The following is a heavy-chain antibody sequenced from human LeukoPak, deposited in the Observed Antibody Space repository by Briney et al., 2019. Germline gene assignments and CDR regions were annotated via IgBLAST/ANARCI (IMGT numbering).Heavy chain of an antibody. CDR1: GFTFSGYW. D-gene: IGHD1-26*01. Sequence: GGSLRLSCAASGFTFSGYWMSWVRQTPEKGLEWVANIKQDGYEKYYVDSVKGRFTISRDNAKNSLYLQMNSLRADDTAVYYCARDKIVGPTTLDYWGQGTLVIVSS. J-gene: IGHJ4*02. V-gene: IGHV3-7*01. CDR2: IKQDGYEK. CDR3: ARDKIVGPTTLDY.